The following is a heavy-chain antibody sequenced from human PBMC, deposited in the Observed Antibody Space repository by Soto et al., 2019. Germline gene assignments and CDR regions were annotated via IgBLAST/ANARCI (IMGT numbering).Heavy chain of an antibody. CDR2: ISATGGST. CDR1: GFTFNNYA. CDR3: AKDRLAGNFDY. Sequence: PGGSLRLSCAASGFTFNNYAMNWVRQAPGKGLEWVATISATGGSTYYADSVKGRLTISRDNSKNTLYLQMNGLRFEDTAVYYCAKDRLAGNFDYWGQGTQVTVSS. J-gene: IGHJ4*02. V-gene: IGHV3-23*01.